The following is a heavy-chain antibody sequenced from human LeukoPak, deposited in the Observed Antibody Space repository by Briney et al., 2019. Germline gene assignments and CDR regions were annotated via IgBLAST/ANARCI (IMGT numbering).Heavy chain of an antibody. D-gene: IGHD3-22*01. CDR1: GFTFSDAW. Sequence: GGSLRLSCAASGFTFSDAWMSWVRQAPGKGLEWVSSISSSSSYIYYADSVKGRFTISRDNAKNSLYLQMNSLRAEDTAVYYCAKDGHSSGYYSDAFDIWGQGTMVTVSS. J-gene: IGHJ3*02. V-gene: IGHV3-21*01. CDR2: ISSSSSYI. CDR3: AKDGHSSGYYSDAFDI.